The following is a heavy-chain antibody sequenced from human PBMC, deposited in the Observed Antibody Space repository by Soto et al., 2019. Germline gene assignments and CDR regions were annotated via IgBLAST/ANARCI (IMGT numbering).Heavy chain of an antibody. CDR2: ISAYNGNT. CDR3: ARAFGRGLANNWFDP. J-gene: IGHJ5*02. Sequence: QVQLVQSGAEVKKPGASVKVSCKASGYTFTSYGISWVRQAPGQGLEWMGWISAYNGNTNYAQKLQGRVTMTTDTSTSRDYMELRSLRSDDTAVYYCARAFGRGLANNWFDPWGQGTLVTVSS. CDR1: GYTFTSYG. D-gene: IGHD1-26*01. V-gene: IGHV1-18*01.